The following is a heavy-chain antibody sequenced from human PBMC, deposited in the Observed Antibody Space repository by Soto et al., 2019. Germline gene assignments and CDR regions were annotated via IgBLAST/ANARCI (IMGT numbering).Heavy chain of an antibody. J-gene: IGHJ4*02. CDR3: AAYVDTAMEVFDY. D-gene: IGHD5-18*01. Sequence: GASVKVSCKASGFTFTSSAVQWVRQARGQRLEWIGWIVVGSGNTNYAQKFQERVTITRDMSTSTAYMELSSLRSEDTAVYYCAAYVDTAMEVFDYWGQGTLVTVSS. CDR1: GFTFTSSA. V-gene: IGHV1-58*01. CDR2: IVVGSGNT.